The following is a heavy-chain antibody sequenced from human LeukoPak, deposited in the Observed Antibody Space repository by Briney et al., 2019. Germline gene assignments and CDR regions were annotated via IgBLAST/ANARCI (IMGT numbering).Heavy chain of an antibody. V-gene: IGHV3-48*04. CDR1: GITFSDYS. CDR2: ISNSGTTK. Sequence: GGSLRLSCAASGITFSDYSMNWVRQAPGKGLEWISYISNSGTTKYYADSVKGRFTISRDNAKNSLYLQMNSLRAEDTAVYYCAAVIDYWGQGTLVTVSS. J-gene: IGHJ4*02. CDR3: AAVIDY.